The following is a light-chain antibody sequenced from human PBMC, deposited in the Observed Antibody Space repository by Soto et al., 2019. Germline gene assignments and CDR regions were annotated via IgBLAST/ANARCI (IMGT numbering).Light chain of an antibody. CDR3: CSYGGSSTYV. CDR2: EVN. Sequence: QSVLTQPASISGSPGQSITISCTGTSSDVGVYNFVSWYQQHPGKAPKVLIYEVNKRPSGISNRFSGSKSGNTASLTVSGIQAEDEAYYFCCSYGGSSTYVFASGTKVTVL. V-gene: IGLV2-23*02. J-gene: IGLJ1*01. CDR1: SSDVGVYNF.